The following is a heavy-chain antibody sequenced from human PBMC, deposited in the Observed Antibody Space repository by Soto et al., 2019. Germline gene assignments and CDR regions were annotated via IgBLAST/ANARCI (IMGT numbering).Heavy chain of an antibody. CDR1: GFTFSSYA. CDR2: ISGSGGST. Sequence: GGSLRLSCAASGFTFSSYAMSWVRQAPGKGLEWVSAISGSGGSTYYADSVKGRFTISRDNSKNTLYLQMNSLRAEDTAVYYCAKFDYIWGSYRYTGSGFDYWGQGTLVTVSS. V-gene: IGHV3-23*01. D-gene: IGHD3-16*02. J-gene: IGHJ4*02. CDR3: AKFDYIWGSYRYTGSGFDY.